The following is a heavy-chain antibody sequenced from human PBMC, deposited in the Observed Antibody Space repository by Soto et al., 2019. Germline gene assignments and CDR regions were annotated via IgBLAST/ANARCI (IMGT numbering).Heavy chain of an antibody. D-gene: IGHD5-12*01. Sequence: EVQLVESGGGLVKPGGSLRLSCAASGFTFSSYSMNWVRQAPGKGLEWVSSISSSSSYIYYADSVKGRFTISRDNAKNSLYLQMNSLRAEDTAVYYCASYGYSGYDYDYWGQGTLVTVSS. J-gene: IGHJ4*02. CDR3: ASYGYSGYDYDY. CDR2: ISSSSSYI. CDR1: GFTFSSYS. V-gene: IGHV3-21*01.